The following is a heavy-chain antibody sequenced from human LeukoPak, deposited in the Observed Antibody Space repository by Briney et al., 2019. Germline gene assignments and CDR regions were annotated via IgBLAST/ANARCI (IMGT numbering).Heavy chain of an antibody. CDR2: ISGDGSST. CDR3: ARVDILRAFDY. V-gene: IGHV3-74*01. D-gene: IGHD4-17*01. Sequence: PGGSLRLSCAASGFTFSSYWMHWVRQAPGKGLVWVSRISGDGSSTAYADPVKGRFTISRDNAKNSLYLQMNSLRAEDTAVYYCARVDILRAFDYWGQGTLVTVSS. CDR1: GFTFSSYW. J-gene: IGHJ4*02.